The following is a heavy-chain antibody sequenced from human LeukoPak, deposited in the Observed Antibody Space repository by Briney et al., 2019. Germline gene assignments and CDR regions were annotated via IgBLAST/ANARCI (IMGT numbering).Heavy chain of an antibody. D-gene: IGHD3-22*01. CDR3: ASLHYDADAFDI. CDR1: GDSFRSYY. CDR2: IYYSGST. V-gene: IGHV4-59*08. J-gene: IGHJ3*02. Sequence: SETLSLTCTVSGDSFRSYYWSWIRQPPGKGLEWIGYIYYSGSTNYNPSLKSRVTISVDTSKNQFSLKLSSVTAADTAVYYCASLHYDADAFDIWGQGTMVTVSS.